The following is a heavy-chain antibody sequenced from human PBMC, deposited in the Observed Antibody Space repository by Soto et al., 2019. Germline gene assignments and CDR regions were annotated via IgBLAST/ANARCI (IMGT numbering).Heavy chain of an antibody. Sequence: GGSLRLSCAASGFTFDDYAMHWVRQAPGKGLEWVSGISWNSGSIGYADSVKGRFTISRDNAKNSLYLQMNSLRAEDTALYYCAKAIHYGDYASDYWGQGTLVTAPQ. D-gene: IGHD4-17*01. CDR2: ISWNSGSI. J-gene: IGHJ4*02. CDR1: GFTFDDYA. V-gene: IGHV3-9*01. CDR3: AKAIHYGDYASDY.